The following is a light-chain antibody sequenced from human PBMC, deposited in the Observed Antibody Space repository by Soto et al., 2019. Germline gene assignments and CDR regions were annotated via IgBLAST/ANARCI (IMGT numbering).Light chain of an antibody. Sequence: EIVLTQSPATLSLSPGERATLSCGASQTVTTHLAWYQQKPGQAPRLLIYDASKRATGIPDRLSGSGSGTDFTLTISRLEPEDFAVYYCQQHGSSPITFGQGTRLEIK. J-gene: IGKJ5*01. CDR2: DAS. V-gene: IGKV3D-20*01. CDR3: QQHGSSPIT. CDR1: QTVTTH.